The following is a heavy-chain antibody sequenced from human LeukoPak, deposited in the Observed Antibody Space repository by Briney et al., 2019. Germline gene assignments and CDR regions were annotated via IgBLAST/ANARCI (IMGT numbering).Heavy chain of an antibody. V-gene: IGHV3-11*05. D-gene: IGHD2-21*01. CDR2: ISGSSKYI. Sequence: GGSLRLSCAASGFTFSDYYMSWIRQAPGKGLEWVSYISGSSKYINYADSVKGRFTISRDNAKNSLYLQMNSLRAEDTAVYYCARDIGVRQGYYGVDVWGQGTTVTVSS. J-gene: IGHJ6*02. CDR3: ARDIGVRQGYYGVDV. CDR1: GFTFSDYY.